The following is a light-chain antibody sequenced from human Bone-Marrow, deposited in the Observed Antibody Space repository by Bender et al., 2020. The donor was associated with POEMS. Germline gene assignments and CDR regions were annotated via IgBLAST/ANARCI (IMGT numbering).Light chain of an antibody. CDR1: SSDVGSYNL. CDR3: CSYAGDRNLV. V-gene: IGLV2-23*01. J-gene: IGLJ3*02. CDR2: EDY. Sequence: QSALTQPASVSGSPGQSITISCTGTSSDVGSYNLVSWYQQHPGKAPKVLIYEDYKRPSGVSDRLSGSKSGNTASLTISGLQAEDEATYYCCSYAGDRNLVFGGGTKLTVL.